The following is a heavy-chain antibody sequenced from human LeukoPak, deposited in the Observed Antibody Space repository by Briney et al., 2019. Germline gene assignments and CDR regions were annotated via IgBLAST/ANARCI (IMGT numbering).Heavy chain of an antibody. CDR1: GFTFDDYA. Sequence: PGRSLRLSCAASGFTFDDYAMHCVRQAPGKGLEWVTGISWNNDSIGYADSVKGRFTISRDNAKNSLYLQMNSLRAEDTALYYCAKDKYYYDSSGHLDYWGQGTPVTVSS. CDR2: ISWNNDSI. D-gene: IGHD3-22*01. V-gene: IGHV3-9*01. J-gene: IGHJ4*02. CDR3: AKDKYYYDSSGHLDY.